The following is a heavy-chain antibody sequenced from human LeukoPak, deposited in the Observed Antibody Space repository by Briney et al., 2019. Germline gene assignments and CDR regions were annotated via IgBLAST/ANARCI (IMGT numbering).Heavy chain of an antibody. CDR2: MNPNSGNT. D-gene: IGHD6-19*01. CDR1: GYTFTSYD. J-gene: IGHJ4*02. Sequence: GASVKVSCKASGYTFTSYDINWVRQATGQGLEWMGWMNPNSGNTGYAQKFQGRVTMTRNTSISTAYMQLSSLRSEDTAVYYCARGLSSGWYSDYWGQGTLVTVSS. CDR3: ARGLSSGWYSDY. V-gene: IGHV1-8*01.